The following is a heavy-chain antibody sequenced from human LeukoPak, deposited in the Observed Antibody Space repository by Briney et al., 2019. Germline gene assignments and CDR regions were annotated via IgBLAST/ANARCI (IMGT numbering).Heavy chain of an antibody. V-gene: IGHV2-5*01. Sequence: SGPTLVKPTQTLTLTCTFSGFSLSTSGVGVGWIRQPPGKALEWLALIYWNDDKRYSPSLKSRLTITKDTSKNQVVLTMTNMDPVDTATYYCVHKTYYHDSGGYYYVDAFDIWGQGTMVTVSS. CDR1: GFSLSTSGVG. CDR2: IYWNDDK. J-gene: IGHJ3*02. D-gene: IGHD3-22*01. CDR3: VHKTYYHDSGGYYYVDAFDI.